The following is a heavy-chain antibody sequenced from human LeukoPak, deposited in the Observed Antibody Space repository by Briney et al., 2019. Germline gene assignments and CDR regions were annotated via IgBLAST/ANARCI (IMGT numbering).Heavy chain of an antibody. CDR3: ARRHNVGFDY. CDR1: GGSFSGYY. CDR2: INHSGST. J-gene: IGHJ4*02. D-gene: IGHD1-14*01. Sequence: PSETLSLTCAVYGGSFSGYYWSWIRQPPGKGLEWIGEINHSGSTNYNPSLKSRVTISVDTSKNQFSLKLSSVTAADTAVYYCARRHNVGFDYWGQGTLVTVPS. V-gene: IGHV4-34*01.